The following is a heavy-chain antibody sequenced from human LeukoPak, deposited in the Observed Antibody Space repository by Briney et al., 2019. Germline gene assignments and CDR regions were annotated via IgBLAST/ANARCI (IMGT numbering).Heavy chain of an antibody. Sequence: ASVKVSCKASGYTFTSYGIGWVRQAPGQGLEWMGWISAYNGNTNYAQKLQGRVTMTTDTSTSTAYMELRSLRSDDTAVYYCARDWDSSSWYRGSYHYYGMDVWGQGTTVTVSS. CDR3: ARDWDSSSWYRGSYHYYGMDV. V-gene: IGHV1-18*01. CDR1: GYTFTSYG. D-gene: IGHD6-13*01. CDR2: ISAYNGNT. J-gene: IGHJ6*02.